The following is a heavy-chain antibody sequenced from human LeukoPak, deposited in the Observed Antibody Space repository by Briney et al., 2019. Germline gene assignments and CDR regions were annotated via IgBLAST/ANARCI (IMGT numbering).Heavy chain of an antibody. D-gene: IGHD1-1*01. J-gene: IGHJ4*02. V-gene: IGHV3-53*01. CDR1: GFTDRSNY. CDR3: ARGYINRYYFDY. CDR2: NYSGGST. Sequence: GGSLRLSCAASGFTDRSNYMSWVRQAPAKGLEWVSVNYSGGSTYYADSVKGRFTISRDNSKNTLYLQMNSLRAEDTAVYYCARGYINRYYFDYWGQGTLVTVSS.